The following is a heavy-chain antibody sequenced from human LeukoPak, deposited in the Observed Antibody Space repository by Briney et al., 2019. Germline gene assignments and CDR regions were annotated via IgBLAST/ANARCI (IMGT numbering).Heavy chain of an antibody. CDR3: ARVDEAAAGTHNWFDP. J-gene: IGHJ5*02. CDR1: GGTFSSYA. V-gene: IGHV1-69*01. Sequence: SVKVSCKASGGTFSSYAISWVRQAPGQGLEWMGGIIPIFGTANYAQKFQGRVTITADESTSTAYMEPSSLRSEDTAVYYCARVDEAAAGTHNWFDPWGQGTLVTVSS. CDR2: IIPIFGTA. D-gene: IGHD6-13*01.